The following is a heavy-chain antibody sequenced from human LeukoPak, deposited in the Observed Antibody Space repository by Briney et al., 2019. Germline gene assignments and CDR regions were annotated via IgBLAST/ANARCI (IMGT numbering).Heavy chain of an antibody. V-gene: IGHV1-69*04. Sequence: SVKVSCKASGGTFSSYAISWVRQAPGQGLEWMGRIIPILGIANYAQKFQGRVTITADKSTSTAYMELSSLRSEDTAVYYCAGSVDTAMVRTPGYGHDAFDIWGQGTMVTVSS. CDR1: GGTFSSYA. CDR2: IIPILGIA. D-gene: IGHD5-18*01. J-gene: IGHJ3*02. CDR3: AGSVDTAMVRTPGYGHDAFDI.